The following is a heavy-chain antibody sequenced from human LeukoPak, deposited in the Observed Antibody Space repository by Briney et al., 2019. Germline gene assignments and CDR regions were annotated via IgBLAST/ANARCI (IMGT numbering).Heavy chain of an antibody. J-gene: IGHJ4*02. CDR2: IYSGGKT. CDR1: GFTVSSHY. V-gene: IGHV3-53*01. CDR3: ARAGAPTPFDY. Sequence: GGSLRLSCAASGFTVSSHYMSWVRQAPGKGLEWVSVIYSGGKTYYADSVKGRFTISRDNFKNTLYLQMNNLRAEDTAVYYCARAGAPTPFDYWGQGTLVTVSS. D-gene: IGHD2-15*01.